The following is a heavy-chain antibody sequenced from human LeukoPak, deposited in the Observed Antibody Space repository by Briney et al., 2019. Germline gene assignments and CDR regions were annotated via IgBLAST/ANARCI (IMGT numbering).Heavy chain of an antibody. V-gene: IGHV3-74*01. J-gene: IGHJ4*02. Sequence: GGSLRLSCAASGFTFSNYWVHWVRQAPGKGPVWVSRIKSDGSSTRFADSVQGRFTISRDNGENTVYLQMNSLRAEDTAVYYCARGGDTSNWYPGYFDYWGQGALVTVSS. CDR1: GFTFSNYW. CDR3: ARGGDTSNWYPGYFDY. CDR2: IKSDGSST. D-gene: IGHD6-13*01.